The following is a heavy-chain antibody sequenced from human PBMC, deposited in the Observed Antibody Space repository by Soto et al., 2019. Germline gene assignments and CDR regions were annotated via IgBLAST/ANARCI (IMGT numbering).Heavy chain of an antibody. V-gene: IGHV1-8*01. CDR2: MNPYSGNT. D-gene: IGHD1-7*01. CDR3: ARKLELRGSYYYYYDMDV. CDR1: GYTFTTYD. Sequence: ASVKVSCKASGYTFTTYDISWVRQATGQGLEWMGWMNPYSGNTGYAQKFQGRVTVTRNTSISTVYMELSGLRPDDTAVYYCARKLELRGSYYYYYDMDVWGQGTTVTVSS. J-gene: IGHJ6*02.